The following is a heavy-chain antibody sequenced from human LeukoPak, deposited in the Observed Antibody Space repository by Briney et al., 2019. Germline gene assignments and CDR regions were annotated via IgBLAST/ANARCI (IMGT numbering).Heavy chain of an antibody. CDR3: AREAGDYLYYYYYGMDV. V-gene: IGHV3-21*01. Sequence: GGSLRLSCAASGFTFSSYSMNWVRQAPGKGLEWVSSISSSSSYIYYADSVKGRFTISRDNAKNSLYLQMNSLRAEDTAVYYCAREAGDYLYYYYYGMDVWGQGTTVTVSS. J-gene: IGHJ6*02. CDR1: GFTFSSYS. D-gene: IGHD4-17*01. CDR2: ISSSSSYI.